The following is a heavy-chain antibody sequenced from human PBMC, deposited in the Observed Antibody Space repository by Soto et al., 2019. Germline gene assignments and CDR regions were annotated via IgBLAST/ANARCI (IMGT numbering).Heavy chain of an antibody. J-gene: IGHJ4*02. CDR1: GFTFSTYA. CDR3: AKELGNYYDSSGYYPVGPFDY. D-gene: IGHD3-22*01. Sequence: GGSLRLSCATSGFTFSTYAMHWVRQAPGKGLEYVSAISGSGGSTYYADSVKGRFTISRDNSKNTLYLQMNSLRAEDTAVYYCAKELGNYYDSSGYYPVGPFDYWGQGTLVTVSS. CDR2: ISGSGGST. V-gene: IGHV3-23*01.